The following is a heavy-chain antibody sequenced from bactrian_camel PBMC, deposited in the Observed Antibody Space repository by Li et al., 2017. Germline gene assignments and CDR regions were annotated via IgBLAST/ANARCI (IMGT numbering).Heavy chain of an antibody. CDR2: ITLGRAGGTA. V-gene: IGHV3S1*01. CDR3: TTAEGSGTFLSRY. D-gene: IGHD2*01. CDR1: GFTFSTYW. J-gene: IGHJ4*01. Sequence: VQLVESGGGLVQPGESLTLSCAASGFTFSTYWMYWVRQAPGKGLEWVSAITLGRAGGTAYYADSVKGRFTVSRDNAMNTLYQQMNSLKSEDTALYYCTTAEGSGTFLSRYWGQGTQVTVS.